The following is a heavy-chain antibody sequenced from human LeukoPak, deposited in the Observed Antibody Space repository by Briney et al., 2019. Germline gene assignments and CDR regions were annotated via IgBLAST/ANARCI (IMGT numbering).Heavy chain of an antibody. CDR2: ISSSSSYI. Sequence: GGSLRLSCAASGFTFSSYSMNWVRQAPGKGLEWDSSISSSSSYIYYADSVKGRFTISRDNAKNSLYLQMNSLRAEDTAVYYCARGHLYCSSTSCQGWFDPWGQGTLVTVSS. D-gene: IGHD2-2*01. CDR1: GFTFSSYS. J-gene: IGHJ5*02. CDR3: ARGHLYCSSTSCQGWFDP. V-gene: IGHV3-21*01.